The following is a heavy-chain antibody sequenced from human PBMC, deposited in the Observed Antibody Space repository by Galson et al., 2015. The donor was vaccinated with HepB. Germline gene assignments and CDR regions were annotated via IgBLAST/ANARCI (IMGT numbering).Heavy chain of an antibody. CDR2: IDWDDHR. CDR3: AHRRNSPLGFDP. J-gene: IGHJ5*02. Sequence: PALVKPTQTLTLTCTFSGFSLTSSGVGVGWIRQSPGKALELVALIDWDDHRRYSPSPSLRTRVTITKDTSKNQVVLTMTNVDPVDTATYYCAHRRNSPLGFDPWGQGTLVTVSS. CDR1: GFSLTSSGVG. D-gene: IGHD2/OR15-2a*01. V-gene: IGHV2-5*02.